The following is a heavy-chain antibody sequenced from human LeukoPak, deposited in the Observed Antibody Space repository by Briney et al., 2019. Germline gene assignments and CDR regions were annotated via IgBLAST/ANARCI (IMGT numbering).Heavy chain of an antibody. V-gene: IGHV3-43*02. J-gene: IGHJ3*02. CDR2: ISGDGGST. CDR1: GFAFNNYA. D-gene: IGHD3-16*01. CDR3: AKDNPNWGSFDI. Sequence: GGSLRLSRAASGFAFNNYAMHWVGQAPGKGLEWVSLISGDGGSTYYADSVKGRFTISRDNSNNSLYLQMNSLRPEDTALYYCAKDNPNWGSFDIWGQGTVVPVSS.